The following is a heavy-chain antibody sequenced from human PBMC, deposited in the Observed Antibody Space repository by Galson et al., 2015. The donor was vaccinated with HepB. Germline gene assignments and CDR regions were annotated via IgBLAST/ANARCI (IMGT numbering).Heavy chain of an antibody. CDR1: GGSISSYY. V-gene: IGHV4-59*01. CDR2: IYYSGRT. D-gene: IGHD6-13*01. CDR3: ARVFPSPGIAAGAFDY. Sequence: GGSISSYYWSWIRQPPGKGLEWIGYIYYSGRTNYNPSLKSRVTISVDTSKNQFSLKLSSVTAADTAVYYCARVFPSPGIAAGAFDYWGQGTLVTVSS. J-gene: IGHJ4*02.